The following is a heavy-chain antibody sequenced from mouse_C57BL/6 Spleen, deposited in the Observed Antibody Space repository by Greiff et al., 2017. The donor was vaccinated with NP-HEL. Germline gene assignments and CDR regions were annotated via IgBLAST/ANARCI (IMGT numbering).Heavy chain of an antibody. Sequence: EVHVLESGGGLVQPGGSLKLSCAASGFTFSDYYMYWVRQTPGKRLEWVAYISNGGGSTYYPDTVKGRVTISRDNAKNTLYLQMSRLKSEDTAMYYCARRKVDYGNYDAMDYWGQGTSVTVSS. V-gene: IGHV5-12*01. CDR3: ARRKVDYGNYDAMDY. CDR2: ISNGGGST. CDR1: GFTFSDYY. J-gene: IGHJ4*01. D-gene: IGHD2-1*01.